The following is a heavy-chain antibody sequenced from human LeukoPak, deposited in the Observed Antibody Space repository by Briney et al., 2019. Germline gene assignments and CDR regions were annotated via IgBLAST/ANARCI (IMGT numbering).Heavy chain of an antibody. J-gene: IGHJ4*02. CDR2: IYSGGNT. V-gene: IGHV3-66*01. CDR1: GFTVSSNY. CDR3: AKDPYYYGSGSYYVGY. Sequence: GGSLRLSCAASGFTVSSNYMSWVRQAPGKGLECVSVIYSGGNTYYADSVKGRFTISRDNSKNTLYLQMNSLRAEDTAVYYCAKDPYYYGSGSYYVGYWGQGTLVTVSS. D-gene: IGHD3-10*01.